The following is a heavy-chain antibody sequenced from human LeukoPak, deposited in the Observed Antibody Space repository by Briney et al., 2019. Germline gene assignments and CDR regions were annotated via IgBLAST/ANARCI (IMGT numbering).Heavy chain of an antibody. CDR3: ARAYVNNKGVGARD. J-gene: IGHJ4*02. D-gene: IGHD1-26*01. Sequence: ASVTVSCKASGYTFTSYGISWVRQAPGQGLEWMGIINPSGGSTSYAQKFQGRVTMTRDTSTSTVYMELSSLRSEDTAVYYCARAYVNNKGVGARDWGQGTLVTVSS. CDR2: INPSGGST. CDR1: GYTFTSYG. V-gene: IGHV1-46*01.